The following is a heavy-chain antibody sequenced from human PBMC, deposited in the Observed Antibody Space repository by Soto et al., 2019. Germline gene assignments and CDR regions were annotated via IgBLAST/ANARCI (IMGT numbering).Heavy chain of an antibody. CDR3: AKELGIAPQSQIAY. D-gene: IGHD6-13*01. V-gene: IGHV3-23*01. J-gene: IGHJ4*02. Sequence: GGSLGLSCAASGVTFGSYAMTWVRQAPGKGLEWVSAISGSGGSTYYADSVKGRFTISRDNSKNTLYLQMNSLRAEDTAVYYCAKELGIAPQSQIAYWGRGTPVTVSS. CDR2: ISGSGGST. CDR1: GVTFGSYA.